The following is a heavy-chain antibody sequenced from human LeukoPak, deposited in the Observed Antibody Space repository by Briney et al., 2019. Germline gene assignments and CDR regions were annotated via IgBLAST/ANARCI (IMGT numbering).Heavy chain of an antibody. J-gene: IGHJ4*02. D-gene: IGHD4-11*01. Sequence: ASVKVSCKASGYTFTSYGISWVRQAPGQGLEWMGWISAYNGNTNYAQKLQGRVTVTTDTSTSTAYMELRSLRSDDTAVYYCARGTVLSPPMTTVTTVDYWGQGTLVTVSS. V-gene: IGHV1-18*01. CDR3: ARGTVLSPPMTTVTTVDY. CDR2: ISAYNGNT. CDR1: GYTFTSYG.